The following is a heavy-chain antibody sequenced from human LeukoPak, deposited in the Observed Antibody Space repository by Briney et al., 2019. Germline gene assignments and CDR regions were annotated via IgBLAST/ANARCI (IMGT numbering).Heavy chain of an antibody. CDR1: GFIFSSYA. V-gene: IGHV3-30-3*01. J-gene: IGHJ4*02. Sequence: GGSLRLSCAASGFIFSSYAMHWVRQAPGKGLEWVAVISYDGSNKYYADSVKGRFTISRDNSKNTLYLQMNSLRAEDTAVYYCAREQVAGPFDYWGQGTLVTVSS. D-gene: IGHD6-19*01. CDR2: ISYDGSNK. CDR3: AREQVAGPFDY.